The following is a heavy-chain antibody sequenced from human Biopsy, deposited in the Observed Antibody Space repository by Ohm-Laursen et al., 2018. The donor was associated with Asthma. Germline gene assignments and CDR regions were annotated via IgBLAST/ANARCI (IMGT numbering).Heavy chain of an antibody. J-gene: IGHJ4*02. V-gene: IGHV3-11*01. CDR1: GFSFGDFF. CDR2: ISSSGSTK. CDR3: AKGEWELLEANFDY. D-gene: IGHD1-26*01. Sequence: GSLRLSCSASGFSFGDFFMTWVRQAPGKGLEWVASISSSGSTKYPSESVLGRCTISRDNAKNSLYLQMNSLRAEDTALYYCAKGEWELLEANFDYWGQGTLVTVSS.